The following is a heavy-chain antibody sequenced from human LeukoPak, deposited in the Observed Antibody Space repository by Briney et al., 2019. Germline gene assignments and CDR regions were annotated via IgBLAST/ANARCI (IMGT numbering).Heavy chain of an antibody. D-gene: IGHD3-16*01. V-gene: IGHV3-7*01. CDR2: IKEDEGGR. CDR3: ARDGPRGESDY. Sequence: GGSLRLSCAASGFTFSSYWMSWVRQAPGKGLEWVANIKEDEGGRYYVDSVKGRFTISRDNAKNVLYLHMNSLRAEDTAVYYCARDGPRGESDYWGQGTLVTVPS. J-gene: IGHJ4*02. CDR1: GFTFSSYW.